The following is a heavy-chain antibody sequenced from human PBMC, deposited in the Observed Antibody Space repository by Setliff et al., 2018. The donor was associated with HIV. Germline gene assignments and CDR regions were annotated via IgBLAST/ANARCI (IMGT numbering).Heavy chain of an antibody. J-gene: IGHJ4*02. V-gene: IGHV4-39*02. CDR2: AHYSGAI. D-gene: IGHD3-3*01. CDR3: ARPSFGIGGGANFDS. CDR1: GASTSDNIYY. Sequence: SETLSLTCSVTGASTSDNIYYWGWIRHSPGKGLEWIASAHYSGAIFYNPSLKSRVTMSVDTSGSRFSLKLTSVTAADTAVYYYARPSFGIGGGANFDSWGRGTLVTVSS.